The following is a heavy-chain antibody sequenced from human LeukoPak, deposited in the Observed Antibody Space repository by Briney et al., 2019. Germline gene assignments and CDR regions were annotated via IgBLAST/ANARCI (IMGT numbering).Heavy chain of an antibody. D-gene: IGHD2-21*02. CDR1: VHTLSVLP. CDR3: ATEVTSIVPDY. V-gene: IGHV1-24*01. Sequence: ASVRVSCKVSVHTLSVLPMYWGRHAPGEGRWRMGGFDPENDERIYAQKFRGRVTMTEDTSTNTAYMELSSLRSDDTAVYYCATEVTSIVPDYWGQGTLVTVSS. CDR2: FDPENDER. J-gene: IGHJ4*02.